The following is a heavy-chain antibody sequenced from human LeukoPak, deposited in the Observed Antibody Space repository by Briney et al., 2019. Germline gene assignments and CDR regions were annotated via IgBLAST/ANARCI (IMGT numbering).Heavy chain of an antibody. D-gene: IGHD3-10*01. J-gene: IGHJ4*02. CDR3: TRHHYGSGSSGFDY. CDR1: GFTFSNAW. Sequence: GGSLRLSCAASGFTFSNAWMSWVRQAPGKGLEWVGRIKSKTDGGTTDYAAPVKGRFTISRDDSKSIAYLQMNSLKTEDTAVYYCTRHHYGSGSSGFDYWGQGTLVTVSS. CDR2: IKSKTDGGTT. V-gene: IGHV3-15*01.